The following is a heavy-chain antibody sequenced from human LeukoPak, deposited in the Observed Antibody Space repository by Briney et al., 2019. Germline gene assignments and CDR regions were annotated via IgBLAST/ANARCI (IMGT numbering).Heavy chain of an antibody. CDR1: GFTVSAKY. J-gene: IGHJ5*01. D-gene: IGHD3-16*01. CDR3: ARDGGFGGPGGDNWFDS. V-gene: IGHV3-66*02. Sequence: GGSLRLSCAASGFTVSAKYMSWVRQGPGKGLDWISSIYSDGGTNYADSVKGRFTISRDNSKNTLCLQMNSLRPEDTAVYYCARDGGFGGPGGDNWFDSWGQGALVTVSS. CDR2: IYSDGGT.